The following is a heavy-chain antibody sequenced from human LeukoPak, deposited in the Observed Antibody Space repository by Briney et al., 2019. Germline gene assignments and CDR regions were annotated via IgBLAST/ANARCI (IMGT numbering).Heavy chain of an antibody. CDR3: ARDRGISGRPNAFDI. CDR2: ISPHTGGT. V-gene: IGHV1-2*02. J-gene: IGHJ3*02. Sequence: ASVKVSCKSSGYTLTSYYIHWVRQAPAQGLEWMGWISPHTGGTNFAQKFQGRVTMTRDTSISTAYMELNSLRADDTAVYYCARDRGISGRPNAFDIWGQGTMVAVSS. CDR1: GYTLTSYY. D-gene: IGHD6-6*01.